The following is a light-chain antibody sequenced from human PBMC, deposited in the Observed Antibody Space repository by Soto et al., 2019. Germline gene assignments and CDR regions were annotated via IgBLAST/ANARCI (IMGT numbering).Light chain of an antibody. CDR1: HTISSW. CDR3: QQYNSYLWT. CDR2: KAS. Sequence: DIQMTQSPSTLSGSVGDRVTITCRASHTISSWLAWYQQKPGKAPNLLIYKASSLESGVPSRFSGSGSGTEFTLTISSLQPDDFATYYCQQYNSYLWTFGQGTKVDIK. V-gene: IGKV1-5*03. J-gene: IGKJ1*01.